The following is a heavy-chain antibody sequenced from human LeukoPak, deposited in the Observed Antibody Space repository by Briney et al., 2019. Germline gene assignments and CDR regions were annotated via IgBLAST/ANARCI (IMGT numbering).Heavy chain of an antibody. J-gene: IGHJ4*02. CDR2: ISGSGDNT. CDR1: GFTFSSYA. CDR3: AKWKYSNSGIDDY. Sequence: GGSLRLSCAASGFTFSSYAMSWVRQAPGKGLEWVSVISGSGDNTYYADSVKGRFTISRDNSKNMLYLQMNSLRAEDTAVYYCAKWKYSNSGIDDYWGQGTLVTVSS. V-gene: IGHV3-23*01. D-gene: IGHD6-6*01.